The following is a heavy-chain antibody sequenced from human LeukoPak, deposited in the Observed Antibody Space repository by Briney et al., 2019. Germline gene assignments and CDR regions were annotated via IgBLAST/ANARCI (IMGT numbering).Heavy chain of an antibody. CDR2: IYYSGTT. CDR1: GGSISSRSYY. Sequence: KPLETLSLTFTVSGGSISSRSYYWGWIRQPPGKGLEWLGTIYYSGTTYYNPSLESRVIISVDTSKNQFSLKLSSVTAADTAVYYCARDRLLWFGTPDPWGQGTLVTVSS. V-gene: IGHV4-39*07. CDR3: ARDRLLWFGTPDP. J-gene: IGHJ5*02. D-gene: IGHD3-10*01.